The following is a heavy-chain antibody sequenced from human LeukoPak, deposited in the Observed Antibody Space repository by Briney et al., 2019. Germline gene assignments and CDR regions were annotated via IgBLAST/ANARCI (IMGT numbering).Heavy chain of an antibody. CDR2: VYYSGST. CDR1: VGSMSSYY. J-gene: IGHJ5*02. Sequence: SDTLSLTCTVSVGSMSSYYWSWIRQPPGKGLERLGYVYYSGSTNYNPSLKSRVTISLGTSKNQFSLKLSSVTAADTAVYYCARHGSGTSLALDPWGQGTLVTVST. CDR3: ARHGSGTSLALDP. V-gene: IGHV4-59*08. D-gene: IGHD3-10*01.